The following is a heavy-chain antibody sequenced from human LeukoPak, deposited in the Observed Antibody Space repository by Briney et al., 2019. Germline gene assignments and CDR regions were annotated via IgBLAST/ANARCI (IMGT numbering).Heavy chain of an antibody. CDR3: AREMGVVTAHGIDV. Sequence: ETXSLTCIXSGGXISSISXXNYHWGWIRQPPGKXLEWIGSIYYSGSTYYNPSLKSRVTISVDTSKNQFSLKLSSVTAADTALYYCAREMGVVTAHGIDVWGQGTTVTVSS. D-gene: IGHD4-23*01. CDR2: IYYSGST. V-gene: IGHV4-39*02. CDR1: GGXISSISXXNYH. J-gene: IGHJ6*02.